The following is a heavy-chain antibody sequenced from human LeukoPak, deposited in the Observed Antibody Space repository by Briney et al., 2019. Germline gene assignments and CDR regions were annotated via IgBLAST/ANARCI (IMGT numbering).Heavy chain of an antibody. Sequence: GGSLRLSCAASGFTFSSYGMHWVRQAPGKGLEWVAFLRLDGINKYYADSVKGRFTISRDNSKNTLYLQMNSLRAGDTAVYYCAKGYSSGSGYYDCWGQGTLVTVSS. CDR2: LRLDGINK. CDR1: GFTFSSYG. CDR3: AKGYSSGSGYYDC. V-gene: IGHV3-30*02. J-gene: IGHJ4*02. D-gene: IGHD6-19*01.